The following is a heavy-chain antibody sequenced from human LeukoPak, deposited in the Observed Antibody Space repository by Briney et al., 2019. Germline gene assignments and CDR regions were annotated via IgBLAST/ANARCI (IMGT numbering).Heavy chain of an antibody. Sequence: ASVKVSCKASGYTFTSYDINWVRQATGQGLEWMGWTNPNSGGTNYAQKFQGRVTMTRDTSISTAYMELSRLRSDDTAVYYCAREMEEWLILYYFDHWGQGTLVTVSS. CDR3: AREMEEWLILYYFDH. CDR1: GYTFTSYD. CDR2: TNPNSGGT. D-gene: IGHD6-19*01. J-gene: IGHJ4*02. V-gene: IGHV1-2*02.